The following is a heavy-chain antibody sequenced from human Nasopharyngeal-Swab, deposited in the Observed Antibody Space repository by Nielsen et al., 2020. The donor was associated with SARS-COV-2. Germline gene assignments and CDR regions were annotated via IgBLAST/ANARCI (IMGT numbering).Heavy chain of an antibody. D-gene: IGHD3-3*01. CDR3: AKVERGAYYYMDV. CDR2: ISSSGSTI. V-gene: IGHV3-11*04. J-gene: IGHJ6*03. Sequence: WIRQPPGKGLEWVSYISSSGSTIYYADSVKGRFTISRDNAKNSLYLQMNSLRAEDTAVYYCAKVERGAYYYMDVWGKGTTVTVSS.